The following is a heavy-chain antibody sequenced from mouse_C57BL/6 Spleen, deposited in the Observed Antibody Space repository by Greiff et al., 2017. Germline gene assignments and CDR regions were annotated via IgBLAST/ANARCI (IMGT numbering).Heavy chain of an antibody. V-gene: IGHV3-6*01. J-gene: IGHJ2*01. CDR1: GYSITSGYY. CDR2: ISYDGSN. Sequence: EVQLQESGPGLVKPSQSLSLTCSVTGYSITSGYYWNWIRQFPGNKLEWMGYISYDGSNNYNPSLKNRISITRDTSKNQFVLTLNSVTTEDTATYYCAREVGEYYIDYWGQGTTLTVSS. D-gene: IGHD1-1*01. CDR3: AREVGEYYIDY.